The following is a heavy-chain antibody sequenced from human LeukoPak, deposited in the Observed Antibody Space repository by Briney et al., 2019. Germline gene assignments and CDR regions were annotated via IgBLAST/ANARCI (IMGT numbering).Heavy chain of an antibody. CDR2: INSDGSST. CDR1: GFTFSSYW. D-gene: IGHD3-22*01. J-gene: IGHJ4*02. Sequence: GGSLRLSCAASGFTFSSYWMHWVRQAPGKGLVWVSRINSDGSSTSYADSVKGRFTISRDNAKNTLYLQMNSLRAEDTAVYYCAKWTSWDSSGPDYWGQGTLVTVSS. V-gene: IGHV3-74*01. CDR3: AKWTSWDSSGPDY.